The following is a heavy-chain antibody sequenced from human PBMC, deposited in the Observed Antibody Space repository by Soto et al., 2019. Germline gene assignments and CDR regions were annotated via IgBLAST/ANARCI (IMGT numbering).Heavy chain of an antibody. CDR1: GYSFTSYW. Sequence: GESLEISCKGSGYSFTSYWIGWVRQMPGKGLEWMGIIYPGDSDTRYSPSFQGQVTISADKSISTAYLQWSSLKASDTAMYYCARRVATITDRDYLDYWGQGTLVTVSS. D-gene: IGHD5-12*01. J-gene: IGHJ4*02. CDR3: ARRVATITDRDYLDY. V-gene: IGHV5-51*01. CDR2: IYPGDSDT.